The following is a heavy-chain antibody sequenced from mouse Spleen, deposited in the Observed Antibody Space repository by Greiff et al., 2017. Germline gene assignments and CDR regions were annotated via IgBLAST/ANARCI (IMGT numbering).Heavy chain of an antibody. D-gene: IGHD1-1*01. CDR2: IYPGGGYT. J-gene: IGHJ4*01. CDR1: GYTFTNYW. CDR3: ARGPATMVATLYAMDD. V-gene: IGHV1-63*01. Sequence: LVESGAELVRPGTSVKMSCKASGYTFTNYWIGWAKQRPGHGLEWIGDIYPGGGYTNYNEKFKGKATLTADKSSSTAYMQFSSLTSEDSAIYYCARGPATMVATLYAMDDWGQGTSVTVSS.